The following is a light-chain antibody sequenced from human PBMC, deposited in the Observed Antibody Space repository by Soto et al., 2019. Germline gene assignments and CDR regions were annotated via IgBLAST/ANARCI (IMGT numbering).Light chain of an antibody. CDR1: SGSIGSNS. V-gene: IGLV6-57*04. CDR3: QSYEANTVV. J-gene: IGLJ2*01. CDR2: EDD. Sequence: NFMLTQPHSVSESPGKTVTISCTRSSGSIGSNSVQWYRQRPGSAPTIVIYEDDQRPSGVPNRFAGSIDRSSNSASLTISGLQTEDEADYSCQSYEANTVVFGGGTTLTVL.